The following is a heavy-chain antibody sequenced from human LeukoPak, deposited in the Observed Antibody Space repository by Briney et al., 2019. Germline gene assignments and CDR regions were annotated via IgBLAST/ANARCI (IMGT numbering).Heavy chain of an antibody. CDR2: IWYDGSNK. V-gene: IGHV3-33*06. Sequence: GRSLRLSCAASGFTFSTYGMHWVRQAPGKGLEWVAVIWYDGSNKYYADSVKGRFTISRDNSKNTLYLQMNSLRAEDTAVYYCAKDPNPYYYYMDVWGKGTTVTVSS. CDR1: GFTFSTYG. J-gene: IGHJ6*03. CDR3: AKDPNPYYYYMDV.